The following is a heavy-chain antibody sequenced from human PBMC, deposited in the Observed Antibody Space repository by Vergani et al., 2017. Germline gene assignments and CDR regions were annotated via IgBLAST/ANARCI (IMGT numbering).Heavy chain of an antibody. V-gene: IGHV7-4-1*02. Sequence: QVQLVQSGSELMKPGASVKVYCKASGYTFTRYSINWVRQAPGHGLEWMGWIYTNTGNPTYAQDFTGRFVFSLDTSVSTAYLQISSLKAEDTAVYYCARDRCGGGSCRTYYYYGMDVWGQGTTVTVSS. D-gene: IGHD2-15*01. CDR2: IYTNTGNP. CDR1: GYTFTRYS. J-gene: IGHJ6*02. CDR3: ARDRCGGGSCRTYYYYGMDV.